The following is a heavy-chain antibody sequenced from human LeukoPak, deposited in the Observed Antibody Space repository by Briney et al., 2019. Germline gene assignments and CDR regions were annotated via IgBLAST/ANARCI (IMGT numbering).Heavy chain of an antibody. D-gene: IGHD2-2*01. CDR2: IYTSGST. CDR1: GGSISSYY. Sequence: SETLSLTCTVSGGSISSYYWSWIRQPAGKGLEWIGRIYTSGSTNYNPSLKSRVTMSVDTSKNQFSLKLSSVTAADTAVYYCARDYCSSTSCYLAGTDWFDPWGQGTLVTVSS. V-gene: IGHV4-4*07. CDR3: ARDYCSSTSCYLAGTDWFDP. J-gene: IGHJ5*02.